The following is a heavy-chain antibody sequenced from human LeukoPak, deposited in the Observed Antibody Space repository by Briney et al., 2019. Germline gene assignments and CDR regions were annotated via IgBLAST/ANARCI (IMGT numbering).Heavy chain of an antibody. Sequence: SETLSLTCTVSGGSISSSSYYWGWIRQPPGKGLEWIGSIYYSGSTYYNPSLKSRVTISVDTSKNQFSLKLSSVTAADTAVYYCARLKTYCTNGVCHDAFDIRGQGTMVTVSS. CDR1: GGSISSSSYY. V-gene: IGHV4-39*01. CDR3: ARLKTYCTNGVCHDAFDI. CDR2: IYYSGST. D-gene: IGHD2-8*01. J-gene: IGHJ3*02.